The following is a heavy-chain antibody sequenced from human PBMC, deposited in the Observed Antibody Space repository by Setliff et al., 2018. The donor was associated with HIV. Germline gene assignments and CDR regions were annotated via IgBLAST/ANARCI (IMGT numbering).Heavy chain of an antibody. V-gene: IGHV1-3*01. CDR2: INAGNGDT. CDR1: GYILTSYA. CDR3: ARDRGYCSGASCYGLDY. D-gene: IGHD2-15*01. Sequence: ASVKVSCKASGYILTSYAIHWVRRAPGQGLEWMGWINAGNGDTKYSHKFQGRVSITRDTSANTAYMELSSLRSEDTAVYYCARDRGYCSGASCYGLDYWGQGTLVTVSS. J-gene: IGHJ4*02.